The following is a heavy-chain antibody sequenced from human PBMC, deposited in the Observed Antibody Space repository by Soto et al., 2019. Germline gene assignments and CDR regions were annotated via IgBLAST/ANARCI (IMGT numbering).Heavy chain of an antibody. Sequence: QVQLVESGGGVVQPGRSLRLSCAASGFTFSSYGMHWVRQAPGKGLEWVAVIWYDGSNKYYADSVKGRFTISRDNSKNTLYLQMNSLRAEDTAVYYCARVAAAGGCYYFDYWGQGTLVTVSS. CDR2: IWYDGSNK. CDR3: ARVAAAGGCYYFDY. J-gene: IGHJ4*02. CDR1: GFTFSSYG. V-gene: IGHV3-33*01. D-gene: IGHD6-13*01.